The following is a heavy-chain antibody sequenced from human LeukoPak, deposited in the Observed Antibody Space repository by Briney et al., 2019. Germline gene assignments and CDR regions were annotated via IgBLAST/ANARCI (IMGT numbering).Heavy chain of an antibody. V-gene: IGHV3-30*04. CDR1: GFTFSSYA. J-gene: IGHJ4*02. D-gene: IGHD6-19*01. CDR3: AKDTGWYVWSYFDY. Sequence: GGSLRLSCAASGFTFSSYAMHWVRQAPGKGLEWVAVISYDGSNKYYADSVKGRFTISRDNSKNTLYLQMNSLRAEDTAVYYCAKDTGWYVWSYFDYWGQGTLVTVSS. CDR2: ISYDGSNK.